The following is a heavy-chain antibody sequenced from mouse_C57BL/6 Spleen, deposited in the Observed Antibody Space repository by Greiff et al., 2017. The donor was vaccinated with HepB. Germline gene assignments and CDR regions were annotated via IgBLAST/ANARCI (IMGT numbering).Heavy chain of an antibody. CDR1: GYTFTSYW. V-gene: IGHV1-5*01. CDR3: TRATTVVVRDYFDY. CDR2: IYPGNSDT. D-gene: IGHD1-1*01. J-gene: IGHJ2*01. Sequence: VQLQQSGTVLARPGASVKMSCKTSGYTFTSYWMHWVKQRPGQGLEWIGAIYPGNSDTSYNQKFKGKAKLTAVTSASTAYMELSSLTNEDAAVYYFTRATTVVVRDYFDYWGQGTTLTVSS.